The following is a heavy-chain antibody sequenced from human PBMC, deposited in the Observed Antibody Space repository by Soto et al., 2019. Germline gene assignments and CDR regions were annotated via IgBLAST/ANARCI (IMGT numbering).Heavy chain of an antibody. D-gene: IGHD5-18*01. CDR1: GFTLTNFW. CDR2: IKSKTDGGTT. CDR3: SHGYGQYFDS. J-gene: IGHJ4*02. V-gene: IGHV3-15*07. Sequence: EVQLVESGGGLVKPGGSLRLSCAVSGFTLTNFWMNWVRQAPGKGLEWVGRIKSKTDGGTTDYAAPVKGRFTISRDDSQNTLYLQMNSLKTEDAAGYYCSHGYGQYFDSWGQGTLVTVSS.